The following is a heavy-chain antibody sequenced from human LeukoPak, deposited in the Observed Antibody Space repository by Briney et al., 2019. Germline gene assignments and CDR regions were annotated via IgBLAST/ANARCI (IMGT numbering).Heavy chain of an antibody. Sequence: PGGSLRLSCAASGFTFSSYGMHGVRQAPGKGLEWVAVIWYDGSNKYYADSVKGRFPISRDNSKNTLYLQMNSLSAEATAVSYCAKALDETGFDYWGQGTLVTVSS. J-gene: IGHJ4*02. D-gene: IGHD7-27*01. CDR3: AKALDETGFDY. CDR2: IWYDGSNK. V-gene: IGHV3-33*06. CDR1: GFTFSSYG.